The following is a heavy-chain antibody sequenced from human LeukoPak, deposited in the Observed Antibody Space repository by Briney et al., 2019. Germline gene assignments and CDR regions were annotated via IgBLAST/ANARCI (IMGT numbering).Heavy chain of an antibody. D-gene: IGHD2-15*01. J-gene: IGHJ4*02. Sequence: GASVKVSCKASGGTFTSYAISWVRQAPGQGLEWMGRIIPILGIANYAQKFQGRVTITADKSTSTAYMELSSLRSEDTAVYYCARRSVDIYYFDYWGQGTLVTVSS. CDR1: GGTFTSYA. V-gene: IGHV1-69*04. CDR3: ARRSVDIYYFDY. CDR2: IIPILGIA.